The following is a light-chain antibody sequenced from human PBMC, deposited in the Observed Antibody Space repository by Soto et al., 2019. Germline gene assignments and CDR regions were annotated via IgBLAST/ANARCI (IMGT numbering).Light chain of an antibody. CDR1: SSDVGTYDF. J-gene: IGLJ1*01. Sequence: LTQPRSVSGSPGQSVTISCTGTSSDVGTYDFVSWYQQHPGKAPRLMIFDVSERPSGVPDRFSGSKSGNTASLTISGLQAEGEADYYCCLYAVTFYVFGTGPKVTVL. CDR3: CLYAVTFYV. CDR2: DVS. V-gene: IGLV2-11*01.